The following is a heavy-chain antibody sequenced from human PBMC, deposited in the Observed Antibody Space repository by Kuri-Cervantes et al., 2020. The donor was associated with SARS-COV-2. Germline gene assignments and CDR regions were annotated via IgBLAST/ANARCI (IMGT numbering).Heavy chain of an antibody. CDR2: IYSGGST. J-gene: IGHJ6*02. V-gene: IGHV3-53*01. CDR3: ARSFEGWDV. Sequence: GESLKISCAASGFTVSSNYMSWVRQAPGKGLEWVSVIYSGGSTYYADSVKGRFTISRDNSKNTLYLQMNSLRAEDTAVYYCARSFEGWDVWGQGTTVTVPS. D-gene: IGHD3-9*01. CDR1: GFTVSSNY.